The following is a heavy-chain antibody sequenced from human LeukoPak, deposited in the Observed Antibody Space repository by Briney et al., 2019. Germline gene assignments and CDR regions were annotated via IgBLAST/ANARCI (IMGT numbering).Heavy chain of an antibody. Sequence: PSETLSLTCAVYGGSSSGYYWSWIRQPPGKGLGWIGEINHSGSTNYNPSLKSRVTISVDTSKNQFSLKLSSVTAADTAVYYCARVIRKYSSGWYNWDYFDYWGQGTLVTVSS. CDR3: ARVIRKYSSGWYNWDYFDY. J-gene: IGHJ4*02. D-gene: IGHD6-19*01. V-gene: IGHV4-34*01. CDR1: GGSSSGYY. CDR2: INHSGST.